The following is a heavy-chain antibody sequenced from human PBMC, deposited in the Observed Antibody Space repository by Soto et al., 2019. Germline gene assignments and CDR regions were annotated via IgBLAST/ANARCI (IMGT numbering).Heavy chain of an antibody. Sequence: QLQLQESGSGLVRPSQTLSLTCAVSGGSISSGGYSWNWIRQPPGKGLEWIGYIYHSGSTLYNPSHKSRGTISVDKSKNQFSLKLTSVTAADTAVYYCARDQLEGNWFDPWGQGTLVTVSS. V-gene: IGHV4-30-2*01. J-gene: IGHJ5*02. CDR1: GGSISSGGYS. D-gene: IGHD1-1*01. CDR2: IYHSGST. CDR3: ARDQLEGNWFDP.